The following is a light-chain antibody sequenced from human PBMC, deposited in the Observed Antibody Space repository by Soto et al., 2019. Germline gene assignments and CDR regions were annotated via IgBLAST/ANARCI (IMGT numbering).Light chain of an antibody. V-gene: IGKV3-11*01. CDR2: DAS. Sequence: EIVVTQSPATLSWSPGERGTLSCRASQSVSSYLAWYQQKPGQAPRLLIYDASNTATGTPARFSGSGSGTDFTLTISSLEPEDFAVYYCQQRSNWTLTFGGGTKVDIK. J-gene: IGKJ4*01. CDR3: QQRSNWTLT. CDR1: QSVSSY.